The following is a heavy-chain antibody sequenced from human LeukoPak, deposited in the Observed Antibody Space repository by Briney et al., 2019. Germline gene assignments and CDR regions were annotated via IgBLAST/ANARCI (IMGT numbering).Heavy chain of an antibody. CDR1: GFTFSDYY. CDR2: ISSSSYT. Sequence: GGSLRLSCAASGFTFSDYYMSWLRQAPGEGLEWVSYISSSSYTNYPGSVRGRFTISRDNAKNSLYLQMNSLRAEDTAVYYCARVPDGDYSYFDYWGQGTLVTVSS. CDR3: ARVPDGDYSYFDY. D-gene: IGHD4-17*01. V-gene: IGHV3-11*06. J-gene: IGHJ4*02.